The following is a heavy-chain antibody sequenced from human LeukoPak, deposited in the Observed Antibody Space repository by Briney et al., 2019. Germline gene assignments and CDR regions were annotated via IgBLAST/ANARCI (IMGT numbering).Heavy chain of an antibody. CDR3: ARDAGGAFYWYFDL. J-gene: IGHJ2*01. CDR2: ISYDGSND. CDR1: GFTFSSFA. D-gene: IGHD1-26*01. V-gene: IGHV3-30-3*01. Sequence: GGSLRLSCAAFGFTFSSFAMHWVRQAAGKGLEWLAVISYDGSNDYYAGSLKGRFTMSRDNSRNTLYLQIKSLRPDDTAVYYCARDAGGAFYWYFDLWGRGTLVTVSS.